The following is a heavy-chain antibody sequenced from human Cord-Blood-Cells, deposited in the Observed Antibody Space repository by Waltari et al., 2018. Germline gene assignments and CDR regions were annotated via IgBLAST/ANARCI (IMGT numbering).Heavy chain of an antibody. Sequence: QVQLVQSGAEVKKPGASVKVSCTASGYTFTGYYMHWVRQAPRQALEWMGWINPNSGGTNDAQKFQGWVTMTRDTSISTAYMELSRLRSDDTAVYYCARVGYCSSTSCYRDAFDIWGQGTMVTVSS. CDR3: ARVGYCSSTSCYRDAFDI. J-gene: IGHJ3*02. D-gene: IGHD2-2*01. V-gene: IGHV1-2*04. CDR1: GYTFTGYY. CDR2: INPNSGGT.